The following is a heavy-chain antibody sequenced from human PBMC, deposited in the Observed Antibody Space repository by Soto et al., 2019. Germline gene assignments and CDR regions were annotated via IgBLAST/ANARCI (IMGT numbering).Heavy chain of an antibody. D-gene: IGHD1-7*01. CDR3: ANFNWYLDL. Sequence: SQTLSLTCAISGDSVSSNSATWSWIRQSPSRGLEWLGRTYYRSKWYNDYAVSVKSRIAITPDTSKNQFSLQLSSVTAADTAVYYCANFNWYLDLWGRGTLVTVSS. V-gene: IGHV6-1*01. CDR2: TYYRSKWYN. CDR1: GDSVSSNSAT. J-gene: IGHJ2*01.